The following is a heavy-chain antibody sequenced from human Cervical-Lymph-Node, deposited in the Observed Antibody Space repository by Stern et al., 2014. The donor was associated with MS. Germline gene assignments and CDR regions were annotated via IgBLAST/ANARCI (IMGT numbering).Heavy chain of an antibody. V-gene: IGHV4-39*01. CDR1: GDSIRSSSYY. Sequence: QVQLQESGPGLVKPSETLSLTCTVSGDSIRSSSYYWGWIRQPPGRGLEWIGSLYYSGTYYNPSLKSRVPISVGTSQNQISLKRTSVTAADTAIYYCARHVFGAVAGFDYWGQGTLLTVSS. CDR3: ARHVFGAVAGFDY. CDR2: LYYSGT. D-gene: IGHD6-19*01. J-gene: IGHJ4*02.